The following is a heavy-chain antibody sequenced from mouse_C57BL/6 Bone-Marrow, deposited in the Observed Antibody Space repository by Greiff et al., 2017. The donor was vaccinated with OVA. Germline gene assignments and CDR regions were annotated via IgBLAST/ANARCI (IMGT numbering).Heavy chain of an antibody. Sequence: QVQLQQSGPELVKPGASVKISCKASGYAFSSSWMNWVKQRPGKGLEWIGRIYPGDGDTNYNGKFKGKATLTADKSSSTAYMQLSSLTSEDSEVYFCARRNYGSSGFAYWGQGTLVTVSA. CDR2: IYPGDGDT. V-gene: IGHV1-82*01. CDR3: ARRNYGSSGFAY. J-gene: IGHJ3*01. CDR1: GYAFSSSW. D-gene: IGHD1-1*01.